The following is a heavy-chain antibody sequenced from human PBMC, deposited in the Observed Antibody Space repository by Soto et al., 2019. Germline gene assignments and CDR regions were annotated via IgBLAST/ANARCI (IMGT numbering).Heavy chain of an antibody. Sequence: QLQLQESGPGLVKPSETLSLSCTVSGGSISTNTYYWGWVRQPPGKGLEWIGSINYSGSTYYNPSLNSRVTTSVDTSKNTFSLKMSYVNAADTAVFYCAANNYYGSGSDYAVIDYWGQGTLVTVSS. D-gene: IGHD3-10*01. V-gene: IGHV4-39*01. CDR2: INYSGST. CDR3: AANNYYGSGSDYAVIDY. J-gene: IGHJ4*02. CDR1: GGSISTNTYY.